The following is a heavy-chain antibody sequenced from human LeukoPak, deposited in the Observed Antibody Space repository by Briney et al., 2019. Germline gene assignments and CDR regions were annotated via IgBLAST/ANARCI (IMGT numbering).Heavy chain of an antibody. CDR2: IYYSGST. CDR3: ARESAIGGSYTIDY. J-gene: IGHJ4*02. D-gene: IGHD1-26*01. Sequence: PSETLSLTCTVSGASISTYYWSWIRQPPGKGLEWIGYIYYSGSTDYNPSLKSRVTISVDTSKNQFTLKLSSVTAADTAVYYCARESAIGGSYTIDYWGQGTLVTVSS. V-gene: IGHV4-59*01. CDR1: GASISTYY.